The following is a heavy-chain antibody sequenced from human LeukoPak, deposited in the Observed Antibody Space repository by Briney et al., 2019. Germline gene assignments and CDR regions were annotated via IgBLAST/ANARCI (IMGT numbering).Heavy chain of an antibody. CDR1: GYTFTTYD. D-gene: IGHD1-26*01. V-gene: IGHV1-8*01. J-gene: IGHJ4*02. CDR3: ARVTGSIDY. Sequence: GGSVKVSCNASGYTFTTYDINWVRQATGQGLEWMGWMNPKSGYTGFAQKFQGRVTMTRDSSISTAYMELSSLRSEDTAVYYCARVTGSIDYWGQGSLVTVSS. CDR2: MNPKSGYT.